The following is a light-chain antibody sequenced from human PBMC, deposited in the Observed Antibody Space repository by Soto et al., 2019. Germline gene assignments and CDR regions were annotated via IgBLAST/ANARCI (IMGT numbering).Light chain of an antibody. CDR2: DVS. J-gene: IGLJ1*01. V-gene: IGLV2-14*03. Sequence: QSVLTQPASVSGSPGQSITISCTGTSSDVGAYNFVSWYQQHPGKVPKLMIFDVSSRPSGVSDRFSGSKSGNTASLTISGLQAEDEGDYYFSSYTISSTHVFGSGTKLTVL. CDR1: SSDVGAYNF. CDR3: SSYTISSTHV.